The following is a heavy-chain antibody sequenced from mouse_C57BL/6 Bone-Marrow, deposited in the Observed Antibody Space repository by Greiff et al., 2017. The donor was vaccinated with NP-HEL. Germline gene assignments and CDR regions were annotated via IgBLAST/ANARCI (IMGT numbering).Heavy chain of an antibody. CDR1: GFTFSDYG. V-gene: IGHV5-15*04. CDR2: ISNLAYSI. CDR3: ARRGRRGDYYAMDY. Sequence: EVKLVESGGGLVQPGGSLKLSCAASGFTFSDYGMAWVRQAPRTGPEWVAFISNLAYSIYYADTVTGRFTISRENAKNTLYLEMSSLRSEDTAMYYCARRGRRGDYYAMDYWGQGTSVTVSS. J-gene: IGHJ4*01.